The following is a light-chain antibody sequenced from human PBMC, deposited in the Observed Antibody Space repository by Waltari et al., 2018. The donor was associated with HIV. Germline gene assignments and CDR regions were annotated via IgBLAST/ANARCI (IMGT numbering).Light chain of an antibody. V-gene: IGKV3-20*01. CDR1: QTINNNF. CDR3: QHYGGSPLYT. J-gene: IGKJ2*01. CDR2: GVS. Sequence: EIVLTQSPGTLSLSPGETATLSCRASQTINNNFFAWYQQSSGQAPRLLIYGVSSRATGIPDRFRASGSGTDFTLTISRLEPEDFAVYYCQHYGGSPLYTFAQGPNWRSN.